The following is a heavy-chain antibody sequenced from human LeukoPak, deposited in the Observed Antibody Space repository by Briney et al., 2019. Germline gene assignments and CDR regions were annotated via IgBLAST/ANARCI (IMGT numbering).Heavy chain of an antibody. CDR2: IYYSGST. CDR1: GGSFSSYY. V-gene: IGHV4-59*01. CDR3: ARGGSGYDYAFDY. D-gene: IGHD5-12*01. J-gene: IGHJ4*02. Sequence: SETLSLTCAVYGGSFSSYYWSWIRQPPGKGLEWIGYIYYSGSTNYNPSLKSRVTISVDTSKNQFSLKLSSVTAADTAVYYCARGGSGYDYAFDYWGQGTLVTVSS.